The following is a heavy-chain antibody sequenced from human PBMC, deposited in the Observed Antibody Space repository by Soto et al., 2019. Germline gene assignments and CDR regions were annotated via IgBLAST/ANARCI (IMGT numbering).Heavy chain of an antibody. J-gene: IGHJ4*02. Sequence: PGGSLRLSCAASGFSFGYYTMTWVRQAPGKGLEWVGLIRSKTSGGTREYAASVKGRFTISRDDSKSIAYLQMNSLKTEDTAVYFCTREVFCDYWGQGILVTVS. CDR1: GFSFGYYT. V-gene: IGHV3-49*04. CDR2: IRSKTSGGTR. CDR3: TREVFCDY. D-gene: IGHD3-9*01.